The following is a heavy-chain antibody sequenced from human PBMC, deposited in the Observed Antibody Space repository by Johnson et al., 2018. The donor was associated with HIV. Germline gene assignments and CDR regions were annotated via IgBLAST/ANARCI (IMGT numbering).Heavy chain of an antibody. CDR3: ATLWFGEVSVYDAFDI. J-gene: IGHJ3*02. Sequence: QVQLVESGGGLVQPGRSLRLSCTASGFAFSSYALHWVRQAPGKGLEWVAVISYDGRDAYYADSVKGRFTSSRANSKNTLYLQMNSLRPEDSAVYYCATLWFGEVSVYDAFDIWGQGTMVTVSS. D-gene: IGHD3-10*01. CDR2: ISYDGRDA. CDR1: GFAFSSYA. V-gene: IGHV3-30*04.